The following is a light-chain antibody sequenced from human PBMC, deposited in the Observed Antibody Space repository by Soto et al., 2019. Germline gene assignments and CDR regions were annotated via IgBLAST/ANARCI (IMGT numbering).Light chain of an antibody. J-gene: IGKJ5*01. CDR1: QTVSSC. CDR3: QQRSTSFT. Sequence: IVLTQSPATLSLWPGETAILSCRASQTVSSCLSWYQHKPGQAPRLLIYDASKRAPGIPARFSGSGSGTDFTLTISSLEPEDFAVYYCQQRSTSFTFGQGTRLEIE. CDR2: DAS. V-gene: IGKV3-11*01.